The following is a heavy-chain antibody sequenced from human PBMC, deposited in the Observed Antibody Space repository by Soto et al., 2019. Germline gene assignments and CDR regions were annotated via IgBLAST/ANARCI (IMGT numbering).Heavy chain of an antibody. V-gene: IGHV1-2*02. Sequence: QVQLVQSGAEVKKPGASVKVSCKASGYTFTGYDMPWVRQAPGQGLEWMGWIIPNSGGTNYAQKFQGRVTMTRDTTIRTAYMELSRLRSDDTAVYYCTLDTAMVNWFDPWGQGTLVTVSS. D-gene: IGHD5-18*01. CDR1: GYTFTGYD. CDR2: IIPNSGGT. J-gene: IGHJ5*02. CDR3: TLDTAMVNWFDP.